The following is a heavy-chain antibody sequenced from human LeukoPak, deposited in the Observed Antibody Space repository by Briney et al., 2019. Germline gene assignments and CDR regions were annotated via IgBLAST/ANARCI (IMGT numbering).Heavy chain of an antibody. V-gene: IGHV4-4*02. J-gene: IGHJ4*02. D-gene: IGHD2-2*01. Sequence: PSGTLSLTCAVSGGSISSSNWWSWVRQPPGKGLEWIGQIYHSGSTNYNPSLKSRVATSVDKSKNQFSLNLNSVTAADTAVYYCARAGQGYCTSASCYLSLDYWGQGTLVTVSS. CDR3: ARAGQGYCTSASCYLSLDY. CDR1: GGSISSSNW. CDR2: IYHSGST.